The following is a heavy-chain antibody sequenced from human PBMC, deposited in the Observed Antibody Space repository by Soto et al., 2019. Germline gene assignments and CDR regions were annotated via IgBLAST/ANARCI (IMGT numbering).Heavy chain of an antibody. J-gene: IGHJ2*01. CDR3: AREYSSDWYSVNLRYFDL. Sequence: QVQLVQSGAEVKKPGASVKVSCKASGYTFTSYGISWVRQAPGQGLEWMGWISAYNGNTNYAQKLQGRVTMTTDTSTSTAYMELMSLRSYDTAVYFSAREYSSDWYSVNLRYFDLWGRGTLVTFSS. V-gene: IGHV1-18*01. D-gene: IGHD6-13*01. CDR1: GYTFTSYG. CDR2: ISAYNGNT.